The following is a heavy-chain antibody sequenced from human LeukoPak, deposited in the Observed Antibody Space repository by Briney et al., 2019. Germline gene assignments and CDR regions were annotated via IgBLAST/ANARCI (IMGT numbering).Heavy chain of an antibody. Sequence: GASVKVSCKASGYTFTSYGIGWVRQAPGQGLEWMGWISAYNGNTNYAQKLQGRVTMTTDTSTSTAYMELRSLRSDDTAVYYCARARGYSGYDLGDFDYWGQGTLVTVSS. CDR3: ARARGYSGYDLGDFDY. J-gene: IGHJ4*02. D-gene: IGHD5-12*01. V-gene: IGHV1-18*01. CDR1: GYTFTSYG. CDR2: ISAYNGNT.